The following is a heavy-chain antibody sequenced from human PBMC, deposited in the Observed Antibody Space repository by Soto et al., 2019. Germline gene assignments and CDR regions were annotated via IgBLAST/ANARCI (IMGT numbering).Heavy chain of an antibody. J-gene: IGHJ6*03. D-gene: IGHD2-2*01. CDR1: GYTFTSYG. CDR3: ARVVPAAIIYYYYYKDV. CDR2: ISAYNGNT. V-gene: IGHV1-18*01. Sequence: QVQLVQSGAEVKKPGASVKVSCKASGYTFTSYGISWVRQAPGQGLEWMGWISAYNGNTNYAQKLQGGVTMTTDTSTSTAYMELRSLRSDDTAVYYCARVVPAAIIYYYYYKDVCGKGTTVTVSS.